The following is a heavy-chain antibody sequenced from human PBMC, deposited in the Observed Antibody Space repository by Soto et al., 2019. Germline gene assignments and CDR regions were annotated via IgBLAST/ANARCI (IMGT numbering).Heavy chain of an antibody. Sequence: QVQLQESGPGLVKPSETLSLTCTVSGGSISSYYWSWIRQPPGKGLEWIGYIYYSGSTNYNPSLKSRSTISVARSKNQFSLKLSSVTAADTAVYYCARRYGGNFDYWGQGTLVTVSS. D-gene: IGHD1-26*01. CDR1: GGSISSYY. V-gene: IGHV4-59*01. CDR2: IYYSGST. CDR3: ARRYGGNFDY. J-gene: IGHJ4*02.